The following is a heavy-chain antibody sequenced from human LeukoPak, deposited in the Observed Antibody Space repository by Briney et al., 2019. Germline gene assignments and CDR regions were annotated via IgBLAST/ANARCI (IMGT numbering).Heavy chain of an antibody. CDR2: IIPILGIA. CDR3: ARGRGYYYDSSGYPIDY. D-gene: IGHD3-22*01. Sequence: GASVKVSCKASGGTFSSYAISWVGQAPGQGLEWMGRIIPILGIANYAQKFQGRVTITADKSTSTAYMELSSLRSEDTAVYYCARGRGYYYDSSGYPIDYWGQGTLVTVSS. V-gene: IGHV1-69*04. J-gene: IGHJ4*02. CDR1: GGTFSSYA.